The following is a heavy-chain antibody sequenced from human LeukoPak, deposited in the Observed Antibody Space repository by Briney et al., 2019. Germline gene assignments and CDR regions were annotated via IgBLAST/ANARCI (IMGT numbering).Heavy chain of an antibody. D-gene: IGHD1-26*01. CDR1: GGSILSTNW. Sequence: SETLSLTCAVSGGSILSTNWWSWVRQPPGRGLEWIGEVHLSGASNYNPSLKSRVNMSIDKSRNQLSLELTSVTAADTAIYYCARESGAFSPFGFWGQGTLVTVYS. V-gene: IGHV4-4*02. CDR2: VHLSGAS. J-gene: IGHJ4*02. CDR3: ARESGAFSPFGF.